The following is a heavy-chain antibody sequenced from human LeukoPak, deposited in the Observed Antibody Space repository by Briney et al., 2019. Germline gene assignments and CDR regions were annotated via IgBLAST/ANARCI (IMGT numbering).Heavy chain of an antibody. CDR3: ARDNSVGDYAWWFDP. V-gene: IGHV1-46*01. D-gene: IGHD1-26*01. J-gene: IGHJ5*02. CDR2: INPSGGTT. Sequence: ATVKVSCKASGYTFTSYYMHWVRQAPGQGLEWMGLINPSGGTTRYAQKFQGRVTMTRDLSTSTDYMELSSLRSDDTAVYFCARDNSVGDYAWWFDPWGQGTLVTVSS. CDR1: GYTFTSYY.